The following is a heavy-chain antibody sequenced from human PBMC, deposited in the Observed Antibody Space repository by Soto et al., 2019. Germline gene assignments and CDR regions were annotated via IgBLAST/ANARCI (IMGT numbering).Heavy chain of an antibody. J-gene: IGHJ4*02. D-gene: IGHD6-13*01. Sequence: ASETLSLTCTVSGGSISSQYWSWMRQPAGKGLEWIGRIYPSGSTNYNPSLKSRVSMSVDTSKNQVSLNLSSVTAADTAVYYCARRVGGYFDYWGQGTLVTVSS. CDR2: IYPSGST. CDR3: ARRVGGYFDY. CDR1: GGSISSQY. V-gene: IGHV4-4*07.